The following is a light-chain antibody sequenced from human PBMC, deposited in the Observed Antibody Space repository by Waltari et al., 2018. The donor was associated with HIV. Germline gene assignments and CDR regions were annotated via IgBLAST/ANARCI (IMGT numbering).Light chain of an antibody. J-gene: IGLJ1*01. Sequence: QSALTQPASVSGSPGQSITISCTGTSSDVGSYNLFSWYQQHPGKAPKLMIYEVSKRPSGVSNRFSGFKSGNTASLTISGLQAEDEADYYCCSYAGSSTYVFGTGTKVTVL. CDR1: SSDVGSYNL. CDR3: CSYAGSSTYV. CDR2: EVS. V-gene: IGLV2-23*02.